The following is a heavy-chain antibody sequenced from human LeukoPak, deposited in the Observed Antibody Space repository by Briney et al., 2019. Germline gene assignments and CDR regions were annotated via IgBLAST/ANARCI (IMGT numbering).Heavy chain of an antibody. V-gene: IGHV1-8*02. J-gene: IGHJ5*02. CDR3: ARVKYNWNDIFENWFDP. D-gene: IGHD1-1*01. Sequence: ASVKVSCTASGYTFTAYYLHWVRQAPGQGLEWVGWINSNSGNTGYAQKFQGRVIMTRNISISTAYMELSSLRSEDSAVYYCARVKYNWNDIFENWFDPWGQGTLVTVSS. CDR2: INSNSGNT. CDR1: GYTFTAYY.